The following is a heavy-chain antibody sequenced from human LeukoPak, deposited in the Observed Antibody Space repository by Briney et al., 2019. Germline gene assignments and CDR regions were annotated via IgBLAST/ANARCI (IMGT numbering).Heavy chain of an antibody. CDR3: ARGSYIAAAG. CDR2: IIPIFGTA. D-gene: IGHD6-13*01. V-gene: IGHV1-69*05. J-gene: IGHJ4*02. CDR1: GGAFSSYA. Sequence: GSSVKVSCKASGGAFSSYAIRWVREAPGQGLEWMGRIIPIFGTANYAQKFQGRVTITTDESTSTAYMELSSLRSEDTAVYYCARGSYIAAAGWGQGTLVTVSS.